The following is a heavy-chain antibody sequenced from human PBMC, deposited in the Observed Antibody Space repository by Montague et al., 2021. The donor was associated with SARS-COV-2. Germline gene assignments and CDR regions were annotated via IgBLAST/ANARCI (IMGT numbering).Heavy chain of an antibody. D-gene: IGHD3-9*01. CDR2: IYTSGST. Sequence: TLSLTCTVSGGSISSGSYYWSWIRQPAGKGLEWIGRIYTSGSTNYNPSLKSRVTISVDTSKNQFSLKLSSVTAADTAVYYCAREWVYYDILTGYRNCFDPWGQGTLVTVSS. J-gene: IGHJ5*02. V-gene: IGHV4-61*02. CDR3: AREWVYYDILTGYRNCFDP. CDR1: GGSISSGSYY.